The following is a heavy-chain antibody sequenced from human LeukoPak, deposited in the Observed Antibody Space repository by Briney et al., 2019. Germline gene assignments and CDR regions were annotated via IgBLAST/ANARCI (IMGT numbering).Heavy chain of an antibody. CDR1: GFTVSSHY. Sequence: GGSLRLSCAASGFTVSSHYMSWVRQAPGKGLEWVSTIYIDGPTYYADSVKGRFTISRDNSKNTMYLQMNSLRAEDTAVYYCVNQISGWVSWGQGTLVTVSS. J-gene: IGHJ5*02. CDR3: VNQISGWVS. V-gene: IGHV3-66*01. D-gene: IGHD6-19*01. CDR2: IYIDGPT.